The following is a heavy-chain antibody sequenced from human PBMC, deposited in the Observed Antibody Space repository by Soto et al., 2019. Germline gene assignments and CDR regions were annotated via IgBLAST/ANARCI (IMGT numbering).Heavy chain of an antibody. V-gene: IGHV3-53*01. J-gene: IGHJ4*02. CDR3: ASGVGVVINDY. Sequence: EVPLVESGGGLIQPGGSLRLSCVASGFTVSSNYMSWVRQAPGKGLEWVSVIYSGGSTYYADSVKGRFTISRDNSKNALYLQMNSLRAEDTAVYYCASGVGVVINDYWGQGTLVTVSS. CDR1: GFTVSSNY. D-gene: IGHD3-22*01. CDR2: IYSGGST.